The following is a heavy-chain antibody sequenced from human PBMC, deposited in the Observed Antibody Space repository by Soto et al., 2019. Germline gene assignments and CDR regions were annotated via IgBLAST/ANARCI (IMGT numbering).Heavy chain of an antibody. CDR2: IYYSGST. CDR3: AREPQRLETYCGGDCRGAFDP. CDR1: GGSVSSGSYY. V-gene: IGHV4-61*01. D-gene: IGHD2-21*02. J-gene: IGHJ5*02. Sequence: QVQLQESGPGLVKPSETLSLTCTVSGGSVSSGSYYWSWIRQPPGKGLEWIGYIYYSGSTNYNPTLKSRVTISVNTSKNRFSLKLSSVTAAETDVYYCAREPQRLETYCGGDCRGAFDPWGQGTLVTVSS.